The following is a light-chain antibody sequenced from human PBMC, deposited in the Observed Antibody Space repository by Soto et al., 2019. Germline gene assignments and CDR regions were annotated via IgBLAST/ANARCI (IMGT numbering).Light chain of an antibody. CDR2: AAS. Sequence: DIQMTQSPTSLSASVGDRVTITCRASQGIRNFVAWYQQKPGKAPKLLIYAASTLQSGVPSRFSGSGSGTGFTLTINSLQPEDVATYSGQKYSSVPVFGPGTKVEIK. J-gene: IGKJ3*01. CDR1: QGIRNF. CDR3: QKYSSVPV. V-gene: IGKV1-27*01.